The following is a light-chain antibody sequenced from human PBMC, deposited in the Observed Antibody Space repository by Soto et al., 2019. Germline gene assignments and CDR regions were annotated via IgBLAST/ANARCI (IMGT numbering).Light chain of an antibody. Sequence: QSALTRPASVSGSPGQSITISCTGTSSDVGSYNLVSWYQQHPGKAPKLMIYEGSKRPSGVSNRFSGSKSGNTASLTISGLQAEDEADYYCCSYAGSSTGGVFGGGTKLTVL. J-gene: IGLJ2*01. CDR3: CSYAGSSTGGV. CDR2: EGS. CDR1: SSDVGSYNL. V-gene: IGLV2-23*01.